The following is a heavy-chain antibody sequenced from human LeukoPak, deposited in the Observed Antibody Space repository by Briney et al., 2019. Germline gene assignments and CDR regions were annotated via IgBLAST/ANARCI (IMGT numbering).Heavy chain of an antibody. CDR2: INPNSGGT. Sequence: ASVKVSCKASGYTFTSYDINWVRQATGQGLEWMGWINPNSGGTNYAQKFQGRVTMTRDTSISTAYMELSRLRSDDTAVYYCAREGGRYCSSTSCYLYYWGQGTLVTVSS. D-gene: IGHD2-2*01. CDR3: AREGGRYCSSTSCYLYY. J-gene: IGHJ4*02. CDR1: GYTFTSYD. V-gene: IGHV1-2*02.